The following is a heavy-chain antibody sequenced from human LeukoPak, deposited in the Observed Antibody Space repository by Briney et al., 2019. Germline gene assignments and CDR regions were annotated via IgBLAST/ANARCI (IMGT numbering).Heavy chain of an antibody. CDR1: GYTFTSYG. D-gene: IGHD6-19*01. CDR3: ARGHTARVAGPLGY. V-gene: IGHV1-18*01. CDR2: ISGYNGNT. Sequence: ASVKVSCKASGYTFTSYGISWVRQAPGQGLEWMGWISGYNGNTNYAQKFQGRVSMTTDTSTSTAYMELRSLRSDDTAVYYCARGHTARVAGPLGYWGQGTLVTVSS. J-gene: IGHJ4*02.